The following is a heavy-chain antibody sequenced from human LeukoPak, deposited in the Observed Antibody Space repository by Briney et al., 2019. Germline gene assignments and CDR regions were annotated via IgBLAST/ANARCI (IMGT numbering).Heavy chain of an antibody. D-gene: IGHD6-6*01. CDR1: GYTFTSYD. J-gene: IGHJ4*02. CDR2: MNPNSGNT. V-gene: IGHV1-8*03. Sequence: ASVKVSCKASGYTFTSYDINWVRQATGQGLEWMGWMNPNSGNTGYAQKFQGRVTITADESTSTAYMELSSLRSEDTAVYYCARGSIAVPLVDYWGQGTLVTVSS. CDR3: ARGSIAVPLVDY.